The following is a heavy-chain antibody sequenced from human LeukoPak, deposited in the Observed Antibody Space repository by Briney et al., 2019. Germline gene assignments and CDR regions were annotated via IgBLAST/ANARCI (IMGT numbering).Heavy chain of an antibody. V-gene: IGHV4-61*02. J-gene: IGHJ3*02. CDR3: ARGGNYYDSRGPNAFDI. CDR1: GVSISSGSYY. Sequence: SETLSLTCTVSGVSISSGSYYWSWIRQPAGKGLEWIGRIYTSGSTNYNPSLKSRVTISVDTSKNQFSLKLSSVTAADTAVYYCARGGNYYDSRGPNAFDIWGQGTMVTVSS. D-gene: IGHD3-22*01. CDR2: IYTSGST.